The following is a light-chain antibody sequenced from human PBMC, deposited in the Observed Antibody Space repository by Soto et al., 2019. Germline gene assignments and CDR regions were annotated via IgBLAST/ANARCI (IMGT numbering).Light chain of an antibody. J-gene: IGLJ1*01. CDR3: RSLADTAGHNDHYV. V-gene: IGLV2-8*01. CDR1: SSDVGGYNF. Sequence: QSALTQPPSASGSPGQSVTISCTGTSSDVGGYNFVSWYQQHPGKAPKHRIFEVSKRPSGVPDRFSGSKSGNTASLTVSGLRAEDEADYYCRSLADTAGHNDHYVFGTGTKVTVL. CDR2: EVS.